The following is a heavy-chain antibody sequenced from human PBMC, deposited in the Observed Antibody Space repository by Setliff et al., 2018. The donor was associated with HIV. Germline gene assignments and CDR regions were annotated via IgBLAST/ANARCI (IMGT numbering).Heavy chain of an antibody. Sequence: CAASGFSVSNNYMSWVRQAPGKGLEWVSVIYRGGTTHYADSVKGRFTISRDSSKNTLNLQMNSLTAEDTAVYHCARVGDTRDEAFDVWGQGTMVTVSS. CDR3: ARVGDTRDEAFDV. V-gene: IGHV3-53*01. CDR2: IYRGGTT. CDR1: GFSVSNNY. J-gene: IGHJ3*01. D-gene: IGHD2-21*01.